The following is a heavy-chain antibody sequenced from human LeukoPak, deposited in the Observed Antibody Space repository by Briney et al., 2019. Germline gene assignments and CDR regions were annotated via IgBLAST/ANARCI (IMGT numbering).Heavy chain of an antibody. D-gene: IGHD2-2*01. J-gene: IGHJ5*02. CDR2: IIPIFGTA. Sequence: SVKVSCKASAGTFSSYAISWVRQAPGQGLEWMGGIIPIFGTANYAQKFQGRVTMTRDTSTSTVYMELSRLRSEDTAVYYCARAVGRIVVVPAAKVTYNWFDPWGQGTLVTVSS. CDR1: AGTFSSYA. V-gene: IGHV1-69*05. CDR3: ARAVGRIVVVPAAKVTYNWFDP.